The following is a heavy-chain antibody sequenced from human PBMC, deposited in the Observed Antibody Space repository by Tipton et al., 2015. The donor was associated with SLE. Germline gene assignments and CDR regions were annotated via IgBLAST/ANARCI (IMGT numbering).Heavy chain of an antibody. D-gene: IGHD6-19*01. CDR2: FHISGRN. CDR1: GGSISSDTYY. J-gene: IGHJ4*02. V-gene: IGHV4-61*09. CDR3: ARVASSSTWYFDY. Sequence: TLSLTCTVSGGSISSDTYYWCWIRQPAGKGLEWIGHFHISGRNNDNPSLRSRVTISPDTTKNQFSLKLSAVTAADTAVYYCARVASSSTWYFDYWGQGTLVTVSS.